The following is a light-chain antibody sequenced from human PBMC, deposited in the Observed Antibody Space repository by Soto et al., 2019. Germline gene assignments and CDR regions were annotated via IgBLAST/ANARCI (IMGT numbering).Light chain of an antibody. Sequence: DIQLTQSPSSLSASVGDRVTLPCRASQTITTYLSWFQQKPGKAPKLLVYGASSLQSGVPSRFSGSGSGTEFTLTISSLQSEEFATYYCQQSYTTPITVGQGTRLEIK. CDR3: QQSYTTPIT. J-gene: IGKJ5*01. CDR1: QTITTY. CDR2: GAS. V-gene: IGKV1-39*01.